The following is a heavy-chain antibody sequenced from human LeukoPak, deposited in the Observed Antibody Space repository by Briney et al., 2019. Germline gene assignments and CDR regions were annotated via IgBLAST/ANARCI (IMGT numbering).Heavy chain of an antibody. CDR1: GFTFSSYA. CDR2: ISGSGGST. J-gene: IGHJ4*02. Sequence: PGGSLRLSCAASGFTFSSYAMSWVRQAPGKGLEWVSAISGSGGSTYYADSVKGRFTICRDNSKNTLYLQMNSLRAEDTAVYYCAKFLPTHIVVANYYFDYWGQGTLVTVSS. CDR3: AKFLPTHIVVANYYFDY. V-gene: IGHV3-23*01. D-gene: IGHD2-21*01.